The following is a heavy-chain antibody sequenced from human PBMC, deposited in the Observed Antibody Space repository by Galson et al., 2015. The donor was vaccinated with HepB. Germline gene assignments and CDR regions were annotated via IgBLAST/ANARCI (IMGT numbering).Heavy chain of an antibody. V-gene: IGHV1-2*04. J-gene: IGHJ5*02. CDR1: GFTFTGYF. Sequence: SVKVSCKASGFTFTGYFVHWVRQAPGQGLEWMGWINPNTGDTKYAQRFQGWVTMTRNTSISTAYMELSRLRSHDTAVYYCARERGLAVASNWFDPWGQGTLVTVSP. D-gene: IGHD6-19*01. CDR3: ARERGLAVASNWFDP. CDR2: INPNTGDT.